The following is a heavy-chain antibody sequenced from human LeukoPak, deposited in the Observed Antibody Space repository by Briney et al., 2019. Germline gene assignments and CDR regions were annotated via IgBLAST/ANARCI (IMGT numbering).Heavy chain of an antibody. CDR1: GGSFSGYY. CDR3: AGRRGSSRYRNWFDP. Sequence: PSETLSLTCAVYGGSFSGYYWSWIRQPPGKGLEWIGEINHSGSTNYNPSLKSRVTISVDTSKNQFSLKLSSVTAADTAVYYCAGRRGSSRYRNWFDPWGQGTLVTVSS. V-gene: IGHV4-34*01. D-gene: IGHD6-13*01. CDR2: INHSGST. J-gene: IGHJ5*02.